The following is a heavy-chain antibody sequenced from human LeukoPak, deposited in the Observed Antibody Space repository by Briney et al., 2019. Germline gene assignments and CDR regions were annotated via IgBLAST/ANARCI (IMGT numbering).Heavy chain of an antibody. V-gene: IGHV3-74*01. CDR1: GFTFSNYW. CDR3: ASAVGITMTKNAFDI. CDR2: INTDGSSA. J-gene: IGHJ3*02. D-gene: IGHD3-22*01. Sequence: PGGSLRLSCAASGFTFSNYWMHWVRQAPGKGLVWVSQINTDGSSASYADSVKGRFTISRDNAKNTLYLQMNSVRAEDTAVYYCASAVGITMTKNAFDIWGQGTMVTVSS.